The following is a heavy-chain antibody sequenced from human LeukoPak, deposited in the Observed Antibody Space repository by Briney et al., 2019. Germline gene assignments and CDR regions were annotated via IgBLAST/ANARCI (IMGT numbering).Heavy chain of an antibody. V-gene: IGHV3-23*01. CDR2: ISNSGGST. J-gene: IGHJ4*02. D-gene: IGHD6-6*01. Sequence: PGGSLRLSCAPCGFTFSSYAMNWVRQTPGKGLEWVSGISNSGGSTYYADSVKGRFTIPRDNSKNTLYLQMNRLRAEDTAVYYSAKETSSSFDYGGQGTLVTVSS. CDR1: GFTFSSYA. CDR3: AKETSSSFDY.